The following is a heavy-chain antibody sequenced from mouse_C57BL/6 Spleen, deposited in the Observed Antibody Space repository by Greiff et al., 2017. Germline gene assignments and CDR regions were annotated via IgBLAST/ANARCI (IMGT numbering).Heavy chain of an antibody. J-gene: IGHJ2*01. V-gene: IGHV5-17*01. CDR1: GFTFSDYG. CDR2: ISSGSSTI. Sequence: EVKVVESGGGLVKPGGSLKLSCAASGFTFSDYGMHWVRQAPEKGLEWVAYISSGSSTISYADTVKGRFTISRDNAKNTLFLQMTSLRSEDTAMYYCARDYYGSSYDFYFDYWGQGTTLTVSS. CDR3: ARDYYGSSYDFYFDY. D-gene: IGHD1-1*01.